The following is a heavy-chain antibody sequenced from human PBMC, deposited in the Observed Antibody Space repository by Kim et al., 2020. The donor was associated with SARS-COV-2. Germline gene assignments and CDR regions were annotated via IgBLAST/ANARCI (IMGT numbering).Heavy chain of an antibody. Sequence: GGSLRLSCAASGFTFSDYYLTWIRQAPGKGLEWVSYISGSGALTDYADSVKGRFTISRDNAKNSLYLQMNSLRGEDTAIYYCARDGRLYTGTFVGGFDFWGPGTMGAVSS. J-gene: IGHJ3*01. V-gene: IGHV3-11*01. CDR2: ISGSGALT. CDR3: ARDGRLYTGTFVGGFDF. D-gene: IGHD1-26*01. CDR1: GFTFSDYY.